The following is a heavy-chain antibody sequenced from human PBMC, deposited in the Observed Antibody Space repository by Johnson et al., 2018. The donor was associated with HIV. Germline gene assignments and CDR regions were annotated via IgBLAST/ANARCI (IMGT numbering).Heavy chain of an antibody. CDR3: AKHIVLVVYAIGAAFDI. CDR1: GLTFSNAW. J-gene: IGHJ3*02. D-gene: IGHD2-8*02. CDR2: IRNQPSSYST. Sequence: VQLVESGGGLVQPGGSLRLSCAASGLTFSNAWMSWVRQAPGQGLEWVGRIRNQPSSYSTAYAASVTARFTVSRDDSKNSVYLQMSSLKTEDTAIYYCAKHIVLVVYAIGAAFDIWGQGTMVTVSS. V-gene: IGHV3-72*01.